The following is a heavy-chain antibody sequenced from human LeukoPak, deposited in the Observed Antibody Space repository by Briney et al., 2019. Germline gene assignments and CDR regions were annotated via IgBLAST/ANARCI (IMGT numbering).Heavy chain of an antibody. D-gene: IGHD2-21*02. J-gene: IGHJ4*02. V-gene: IGHV3-9*01. Sequence: PGGSLRLSCAASGFTFDDYAMHWVRQAPGKGLEWVSGISWNSGSIGYADSVKGRFTISRDNAKNSLYLQMNSLRAEDTALYYCAKTLGGGDPFDYWGQGTLVTDSS. CDR3: AKTLGGGDPFDY. CDR1: GFTFDDYA. CDR2: ISWNSGSI.